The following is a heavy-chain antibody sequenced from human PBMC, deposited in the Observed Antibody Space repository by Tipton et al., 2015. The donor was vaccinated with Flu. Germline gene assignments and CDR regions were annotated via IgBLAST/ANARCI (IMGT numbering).Heavy chain of an antibody. D-gene: IGHD6-13*01. Sequence: QLVQSGGGVVHPGGSLRLSCSASGFTFDDYAMHWVRQAPGKGLEWVSGISWASGDIRYADSVKGRFTISRDNAKNSLYLQMNSLRAEDTAVYYCARDRAAAAPDYWGQGTLVTVSS. CDR3: ARDRAAAAPDY. V-gene: IGHV3-9*01. CDR2: ISWASGDI. CDR1: GFTFDDYA. J-gene: IGHJ4*02.